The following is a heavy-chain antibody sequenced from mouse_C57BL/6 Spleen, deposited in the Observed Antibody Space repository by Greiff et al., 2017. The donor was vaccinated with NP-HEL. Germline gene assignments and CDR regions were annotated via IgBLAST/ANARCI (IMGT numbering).Heavy chain of an antibody. D-gene: IGHD2-4*01. Sequence: DVMLVESGGGLVKPGGSLKLPCAASGFTFSSYAMSWVRQTPEKRLEWVATISDGGSYTYYPDNVKGRFTISRDNAKNNLYLQMSHLKSEDTAMYYCARSTMITLWYFDVWGTGTTVTVSS. CDR3: ARSTMITLWYFDV. V-gene: IGHV5-4*03. CDR1: GFTFSSYA. CDR2: ISDGGSYT. J-gene: IGHJ1*03.